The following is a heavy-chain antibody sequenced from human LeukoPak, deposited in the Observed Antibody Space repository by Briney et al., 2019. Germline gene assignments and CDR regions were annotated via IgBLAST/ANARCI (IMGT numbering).Heavy chain of an antibody. J-gene: IGHJ4*02. CDR3: VRLYGDYRSALLPSPYFDY. V-gene: IGHV1-18*01. D-gene: IGHD4-17*01. CDR2: ISAYNGNT. CDR1: GYTFTSYG. Sequence: ASVKVSCKASGYTFTSYGISWVRQAPGQGLEWMGWISAYNGNTNYAQKLQGRVTMTTDTSTSTAYMELRSLRSDDTAVYYCVRLYGDYRSALLPSPYFDYWGQGTLVTVSS.